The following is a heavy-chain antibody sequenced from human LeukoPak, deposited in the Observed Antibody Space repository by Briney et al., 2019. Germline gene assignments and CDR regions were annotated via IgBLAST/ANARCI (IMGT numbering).Heavy chain of an antibody. CDR1: GFTFSSYE. CDR3: ARDSGYSSSRYHAFDI. Sequence: PGGSLRLSCAASGFTFSSYEMNWVRQAPGKGLEWVSYISSSGSTIYYADSVKGRFTISRDNAKNSLYLQMNSLRAEDTALYYCARDSGYSSSRYHAFDIWGQGTMVTVSS. CDR2: ISSSGSTI. J-gene: IGHJ3*02. V-gene: IGHV3-48*03. D-gene: IGHD6-13*01.